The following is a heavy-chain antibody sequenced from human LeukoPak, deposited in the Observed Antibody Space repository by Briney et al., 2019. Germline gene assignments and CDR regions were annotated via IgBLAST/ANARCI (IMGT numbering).Heavy chain of an antibody. CDR1: GGSFSGYY. V-gene: IGHV4-34*01. D-gene: IGHD6-13*01. J-gene: IGHJ4*02. CDR3: ARRLSSSWEFDY. CDR2: INHSGST. Sequence: PSETLSLTCAVYGGSFSGYYWSWIRQPPGKGLEWIGEINHSGSTNYNPSLKSRVTISVDTSKNQFSLKLSSVTAADTAVYYCARRLSSSWEFDYWGQGTLVTVSS.